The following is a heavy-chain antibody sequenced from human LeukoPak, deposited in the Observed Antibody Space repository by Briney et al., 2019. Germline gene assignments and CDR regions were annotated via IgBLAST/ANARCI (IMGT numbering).Heavy chain of an antibody. CDR2: ISAYNGNT. V-gene: IGHV1-18*01. J-gene: IGHJ4*02. CDR3: ARDETLTGTGPTDY. Sequence: ASVKVSCKASGYTFTSYGISWVRQAPGQGLEWMGWISAYNGNTNYAQKLQGRVTMTTDTSTSTACMELRSLRSDDTAVYYCARDETLTGTGPTDYRGQGTLVTVSS. CDR1: GYTFTSYG. D-gene: IGHD1-20*01.